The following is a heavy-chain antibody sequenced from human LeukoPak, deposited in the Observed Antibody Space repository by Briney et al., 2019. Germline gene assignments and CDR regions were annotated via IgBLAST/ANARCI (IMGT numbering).Heavy chain of an antibody. J-gene: IGHJ5*02. V-gene: IGHV1-8*01. Sequence: ASVKVSCKASGYTFTSYDINWVRQATGQGLEWMGWMNPNSGNTGYAQKFQGRVTMTRNTSISTAYMELSSPRSEDTAVYYCARKEGLLWFGELLDWFDPWGQGTLVTVSS. CDR1: GYTFTSYD. D-gene: IGHD3-10*01. CDR2: MNPNSGNT. CDR3: ARKEGLLWFGELLDWFDP.